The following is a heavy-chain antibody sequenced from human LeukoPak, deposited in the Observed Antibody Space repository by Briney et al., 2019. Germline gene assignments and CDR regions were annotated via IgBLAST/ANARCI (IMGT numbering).Heavy chain of an antibody. V-gene: IGHV4-34*01. CDR2: INHSGST. CDR1: GGSFSGCY. D-gene: IGHD2-21*02. CDR3: ARRINARKVVVTATYYFDY. J-gene: IGHJ4*02. Sequence: SETLSLTCAVYGGSFSGCYWSWIRQPPGKGLEWIGEINHSGSTNYNPSLKSRVTISVDTSKNQFSLKLSSVTAADTAVYYCARRINARKVVVTATYYFDYWGQGTLVTVSS.